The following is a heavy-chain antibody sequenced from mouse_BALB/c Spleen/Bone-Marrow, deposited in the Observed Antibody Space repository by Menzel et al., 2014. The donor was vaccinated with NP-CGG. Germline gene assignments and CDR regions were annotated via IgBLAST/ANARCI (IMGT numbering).Heavy chain of an antibody. Sequence: VQLQQSGAELARPGASVKLSCKASGYTFTSYWMQWVKQRPGQGLEWIGAIYPGDGETRYTQKFKGKATLTADKSSSTAYMQLSSLASEDSAVYYCARGYPSDYWGQGTTLTVSS. CDR2: IYPGDGET. J-gene: IGHJ2*01. V-gene: IGHV1-87*01. D-gene: IGHD3-2*02. CDR3: ARGYPSDY. CDR1: GYTFTSYW.